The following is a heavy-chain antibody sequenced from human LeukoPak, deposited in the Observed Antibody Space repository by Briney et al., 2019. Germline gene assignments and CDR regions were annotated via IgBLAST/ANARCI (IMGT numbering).Heavy chain of an antibody. D-gene: IGHD4-11*01. J-gene: IGHJ6*02. V-gene: IGHV3-66*01. CDR2: IYSGGTT. CDR3: ARDRPIFSNLPI. CDR1: GFTFSSYA. Sequence: GGSLGLSCAASGFTFSSYAMSWVRQAPGKGLEWVSVIYSGGTTYYADSVKGRFTISRDNSKSTVYLQMNSLRAEDTAVYYCARDRPIFSNLPIWGQGTTVTVSS.